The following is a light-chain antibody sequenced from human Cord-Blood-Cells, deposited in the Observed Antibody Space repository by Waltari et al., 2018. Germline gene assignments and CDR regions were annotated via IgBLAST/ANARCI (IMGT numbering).Light chain of an antibody. Sequence: SSELTQDPAVSVALGQTVRITCQGDSLRSYYASWYQQKPGQAPVLVIYGKNNRPPGIPDRFSGSSSGKTASLTITGAQAEDEADYYCNSRDSSGNHLVVFGGGTKLTVL. J-gene: IGLJ2*01. CDR1: SLRSYY. CDR3: NSRDSSGNHLVV. V-gene: IGLV3-19*01. CDR2: GKN.